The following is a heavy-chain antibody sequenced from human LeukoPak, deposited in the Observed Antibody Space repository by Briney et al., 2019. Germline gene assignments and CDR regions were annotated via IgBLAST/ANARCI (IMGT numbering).Heavy chain of an antibody. V-gene: IGHV3-23*01. CDR1: GFTFSSYA. CDR2: ISGSGGST. J-gene: IGHJ4*02. Sequence: GGSLRLSCAASGFTFSSYAMSWVRQAPGKGLEWVSAISGSGGSTYYADSVKGRFTISRDNSKNTLYLQMNSLRAEDTAVYYCANRILTGYDRAEKENDYWGRGTLVTVSS. D-gene: IGHD3-9*01. CDR3: ANRILTGYDRAEKENDY.